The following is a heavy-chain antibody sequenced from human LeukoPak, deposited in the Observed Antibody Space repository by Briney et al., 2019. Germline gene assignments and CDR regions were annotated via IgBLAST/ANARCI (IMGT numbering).Heavy chain of an antibody. CDR1: GFTFSSYA. D-gene: IGHD3-10*01. V-gene: IGHV3-23*01. J-gene: IGHJ4*02. CDR2: ISGRGGST. CDR3: AKDYYGSGSYYGFVGY. Sequence: AGGSLRLSCAASGFTFSSYAMSWVRQAPGKGLEWVSAISGRGGSTFYADSVKGRFTISRDNSKNTLYLRMDSLRAEDTAIYYCAKDYYGSGSYYGFVGYWGQGTLVTVSS.